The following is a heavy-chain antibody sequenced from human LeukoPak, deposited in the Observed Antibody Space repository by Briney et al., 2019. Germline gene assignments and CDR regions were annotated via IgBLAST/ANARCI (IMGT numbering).Heavy chain of an antibody. V-gene: IGHV4-59*12. CDR3: AGQTYYDILTGYYTLTTDSFDI. CDR2: LHYNGPS. D-gene: IGHD3-9*01. J-gene: IGHJ3*02. Sequence: SETLSLTCTVSGGSITGYYWSWIRQPPGKGLEWIGYLHYNGPSNYNPSLKSRVTISLDRSNNQFSLNLRSVTAADSAVYYCAGQTYYDILTGYYTLTTDSFDIWGQGTTVTVAS. CDR1: GGSITGYY.